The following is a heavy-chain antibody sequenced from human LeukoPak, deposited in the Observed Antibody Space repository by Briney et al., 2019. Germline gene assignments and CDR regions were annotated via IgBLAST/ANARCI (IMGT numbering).Heavy chain of an antibody. D-gene: IGHD2-2*01. CDR3: ARAHIVVVPAAIPSYYYGMDV. CDR2: ISSSGSTI. CDR1: GFTFSSYE. J-gene: IGHJ6*02. V-gene: IGHV3-48*03. Sequence: GGSLRLSCAASGFTFSSYEMNWVRQAPGEGLEWVSYISSSGSTIYYADSVKGRFTISRDNAKNSLYLQMNSLRAEDTAVYYCARAHIVVVPAAIPSYYYGMDVWGQGTTVTVSS.